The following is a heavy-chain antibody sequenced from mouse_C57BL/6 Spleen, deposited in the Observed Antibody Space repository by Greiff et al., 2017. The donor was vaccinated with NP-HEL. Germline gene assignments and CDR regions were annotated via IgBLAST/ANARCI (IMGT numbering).Heavy chain of an antibody. D-gene: IGHD1-1*01. Sequence: QVQLKQSGAELVKPGASVKISCKASGYAFSSYWMNWVKQRPGKGLEWIGQVYPGDGDTNYNGKFKGKATLTADKSSSTAYMQLSSLTSEDSAVYFCASYYYGSSYDYYAMDYWGQGTSVTVSS. J-gene: IGHJ4*01. V-gene: IGHV1-80*01. CDR2: VYPGDGDT. CDR3: ASYYYGSSYDYYAMDY. CDR1: GYAFSSYW.